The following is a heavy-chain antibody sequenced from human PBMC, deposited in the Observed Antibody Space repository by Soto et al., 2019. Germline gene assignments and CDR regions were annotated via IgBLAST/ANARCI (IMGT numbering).Heavy chain of an antibody. CDR2: IYHSGIT. D-gene: IGHD1-1*01. CDR3: ARDVAMSVETDRFDY. Sequence: QVQLQESGPGLVKPSGTLSLTCTVSGGSISTNDWGSWVRQPPGKGLEWIGGIYHSGITNYNPSLKSRVTMSVDKSKNQFFLMLASVSASGTAMYYCARDVAMSVETDRFDYWGQGTLGTVSS. J-gene: IGHJ4*02. CDR1: GGSISTNDW. V-gene: IGHV4-4*02.